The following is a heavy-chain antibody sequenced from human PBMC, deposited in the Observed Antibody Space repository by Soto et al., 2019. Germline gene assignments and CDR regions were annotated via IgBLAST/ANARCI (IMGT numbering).Heavy chain of an antibody. CDR3: ACRSFYYFGLDD. J-gene: IGHJ6*02. V-gene: IGHV4-30-2*01. CDR2: VYHPGTA. CDR1: GGSITTAGYS. D-gene: IGHD1-26*01. Sequence: SDTLSLVCTVSGGSITTAGYSWSWFRQPPGKALEWIGYVYHPGTAYPKPSLKSRVTISLHRSKNQFSLKMASVTAAYTALYYCACRSFYYFGLDDWGQGTTVTVSS.